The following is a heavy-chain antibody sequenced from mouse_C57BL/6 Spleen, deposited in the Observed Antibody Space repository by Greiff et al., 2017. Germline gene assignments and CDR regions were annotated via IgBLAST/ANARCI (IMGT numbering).Heavy chain of an antibody. D-gene: IGHD2-4*01. J-gene: IGHJ2*01. CDR2: IYPRSGNT. V-gene: IGHV1-81*01. CDR3: ARLGDYDDYFDY. CDR1: GYTFTRSG. Sequence: VKLLESGAELARPGASVKLSCKASGYTFTRSGISWVKQRTGQGLEWIGEIYPRSGNTYYNEKFKGKATLTADKSSSTAYMELRSLTSEDSAVYFCARLGDYDDYFDYWGQGTTLTVAS.